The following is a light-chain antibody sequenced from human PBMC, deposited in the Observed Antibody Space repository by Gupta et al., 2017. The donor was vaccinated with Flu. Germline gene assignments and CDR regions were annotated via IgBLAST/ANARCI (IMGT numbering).Light chain of an antibody. CDR1: NSDLGLSI. CDR2: GQN. CDR3: AAWHASMNVWL. J-gene: IGLJ3*02. V-gene: IGLV1-44*01. Sequence: SVLTQPPSVSGTPGQSVPLSCSGSNSDLGLSIVYWYQPLPGPAPKLLVYGQNHRPSGVPDRFSGSKSGTSATLVISGLQSEDEANYYCAAWHASMNVWLFGGGTKLTVL.